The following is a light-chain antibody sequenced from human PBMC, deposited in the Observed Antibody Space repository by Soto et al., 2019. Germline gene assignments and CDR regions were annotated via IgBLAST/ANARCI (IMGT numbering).Light chain of an antibody. V-gene: IGKV3-15*01. Sequence: ETVMTQSPATLSVSLGERATLSCRASQSVNTNLAWYQQKPGQAPRLLIYGASIRATGVPARFSGSGSGTDFTLTISSLQPEDFAVYFFQQYKNWPPVTFGGGTKVEIK. CDR2: GAS. CDR1: QSVNTN. CDR3: QQYKNWPPVT. J-gene: IGKJ4*01.